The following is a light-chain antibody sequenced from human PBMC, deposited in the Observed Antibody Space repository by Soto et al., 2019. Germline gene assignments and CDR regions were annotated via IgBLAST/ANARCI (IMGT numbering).Light chain of an antibody. CDR1: QSVSSY. CDR3: QQRSNWPQLT. V-gene: IGKV3-11*01. Sequence: EIVLTQSPATLSLSPGXRATLSCRASQSVSSYLAWYQQKPGQAPRLLIYDASNRATGIPARFSGSGSGTDFTLTISSLEPEDFAVYYCQQRSNWPQLTFGGGTKVEIK. CDR2: DAS. J-gene: IGKJ4*01.